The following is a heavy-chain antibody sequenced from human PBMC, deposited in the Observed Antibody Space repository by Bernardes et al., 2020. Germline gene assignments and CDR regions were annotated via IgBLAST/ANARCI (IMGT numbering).Heavy chain of an antibody. CDR2: ISAYNGNT. CDR3: ARGRASITGTTQGRYYYGMDV. V-gene: IGHV1-18*01. J-gene: IGHJ6*02. CDR1: GYTFTSYG. Sequence: ASVKVSCKASGYTFTSYGISWVRQAPGQGLEWMGWISAYNGNTNYAQKLQGRVTMTTDTSTSTAYMELRSLRSDDTAVYYCARGRASITGTTQGRYYYGMDVWGQGTTVTVSS. D-gene: IGHD1-7*01.